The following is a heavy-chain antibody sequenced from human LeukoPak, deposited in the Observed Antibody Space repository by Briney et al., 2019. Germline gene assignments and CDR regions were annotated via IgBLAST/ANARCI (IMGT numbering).Heavy chain of an antibody. D-gene: IGHD2-15*01. J-gene: IGHJ4*02. CDR2: VSADSVNT. CDR1: GYTFSKYG. CDR3: ARDGCSGDSCYFDY. Sequence: ASVNVSCKASGYTFSKYGVTWVRQAPGHGLEWMGWVSADSVNTNYVQKFQGRVTMTTDISTSTAYMELRNLRSDDTAVYYCARDGCSGDSCYFDYWGQGTLVTLSS. V-gene: IGHV1-18*01.